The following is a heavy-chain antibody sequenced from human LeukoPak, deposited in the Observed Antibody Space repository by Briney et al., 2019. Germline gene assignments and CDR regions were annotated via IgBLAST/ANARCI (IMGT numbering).Heavy chain of an antibody. V-gene: IGHV3-21*01. CDR1: GFTFSSYS. D-gene: IGHD3-16*01. J-gene: IGHJ3*02. CDR3: ARDHYDADAFDI. Sequence: PGGSLRLSCAASGFTFSSYSMNWVRQAPGKGLEWVSSISSSSSYIYYADSVKSRFTISRDNAKNSLYLQMNSLRAEDTAVYYCARDHYDADAFDIWGQGTMVTVSS. CDR2: ISSSSSYI.